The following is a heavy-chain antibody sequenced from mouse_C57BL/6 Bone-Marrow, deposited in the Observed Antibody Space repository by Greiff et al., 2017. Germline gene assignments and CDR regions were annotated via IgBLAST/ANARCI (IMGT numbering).Heavy chain of an antibody. CDR3: AAAQALFLYAMDY. J-gene: IGHJ4*01. CDR1: GYTFTSYW. Sequence: QVQLQQPGAELVKPGASVKLSCKASGYTFTSYWMHWVKQRPGRGLEWIGRIDPNRGGTKYNEKFKSQATLTVDKPSSTAYMQLSSLTSEDSAVYYCAAAQALFLYAMDYWGQGTSVTVSS. D-gene: IGHD3-2*02. CDR2: IDPNRGGT. V-gene: IGHV1-72*01.